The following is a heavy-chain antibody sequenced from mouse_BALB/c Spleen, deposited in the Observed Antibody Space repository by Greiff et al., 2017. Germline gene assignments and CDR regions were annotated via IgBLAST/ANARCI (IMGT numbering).Heavy chain of an antibody. D-gene: IGHD2-2*01. J-gene: IGHJ2*01. Sequence: EVQLVESGGGLVQPGGSRKLSCAASGFTFSSFGLHWVRQAPEQGLEWVAYISSGSSTIYYADTVKGRFTISRDNPKNTLFLQMTSLRSEDTAMYYCARSGYGSDYWGQGTTLTVSS. CDR1: GFTFSSFG. CDR2: ISSGSSTI. CDR3: ARSGYGSDY. V-gene: IGHV5-17*02.